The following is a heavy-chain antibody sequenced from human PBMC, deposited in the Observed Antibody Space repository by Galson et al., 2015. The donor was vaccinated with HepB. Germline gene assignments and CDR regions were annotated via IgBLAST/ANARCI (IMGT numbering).Heavy chain of an antibody. CDR2: IWYDGSNQ. V-gene: IGHV3-33*01. CDR1: GFTFSNYG. CDR3: ARFLTWSSYMSYYNYSYMDV. D-gene: IGHD3-3*01. J-gene: IGHJ6*03. Sequence: SLRLSCAASGFTFSNYGMHWVRQAPGKGLEWLAVIWYDGSNQYYADSVKGRFTISRGNSKSTLYLQMNSLRAEDTAVYYCARFLTWSSYMSYYNYSYMDVWGKGTTVTVSS.